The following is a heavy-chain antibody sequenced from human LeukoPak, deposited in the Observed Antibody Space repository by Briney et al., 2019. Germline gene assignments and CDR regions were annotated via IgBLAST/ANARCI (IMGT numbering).Heavy chain of an antibody. CDR1: GFTVSSNY. Sequence: PGVSLRLSCAASGFTVSSNYMSWVRQAPGKGLEWFSYISSVSSPISYADSVKGRFTISRDNAKNSLYLQMNSLRDEDTAVYYCARDLDWAFDIWGQGTMVTVSS. V-gene: IGHV3-48*02. CDR2: ISSVSSPI. J-gene: IGHJ3*02. D-gene: IGHD1-1*01. CDR3: ARDLDWAFDI.